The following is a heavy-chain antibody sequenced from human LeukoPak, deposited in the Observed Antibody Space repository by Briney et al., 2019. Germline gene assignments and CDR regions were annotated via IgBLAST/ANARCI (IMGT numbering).Heavy chain of an antibody. Sequence: SVKLSCKASGGTFSSYAISWVRQAPGQGLEWMGGIIPIFGTANYAQKFQGRVKITADESPSPAYMGLSSLRSEDSAVYYCARESVVPAAESYNWFAPWGQGTLVTVPS. J-gene: IGHJ5*02. V-gene: IGHV1-69*01. CDR1: GGTFSSYA. CDR3: ARESVVPAAESYNWFAP. CDR2: IIPIFGTA. D-gene: IGHD2-2*01.